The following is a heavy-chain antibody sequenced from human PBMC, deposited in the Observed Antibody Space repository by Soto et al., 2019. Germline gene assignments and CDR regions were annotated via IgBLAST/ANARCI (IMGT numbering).Heavy chain of an antibody. CDR3: ARGPRDCSGGSCYSGNWYFDL. D-gene: IGHD2-15*01. CDR1: GGSVSSGSYY. Sequence: QVQLQESGPGLVKPSETLSLTCTVSGGSVSSGSYYWSWIRQPPGKGLEWIGYIYYSGSTNYNPSLTSRVTLSVDTSKNQFSLKLSSVTAADTAVYYCARGPRDCSGGSCYSGNWYFDLWGRGTLVTVSS. V-gene: IGHV4-61*01. J-gene: IGHJ2*01. CDR2: IYYSGST.